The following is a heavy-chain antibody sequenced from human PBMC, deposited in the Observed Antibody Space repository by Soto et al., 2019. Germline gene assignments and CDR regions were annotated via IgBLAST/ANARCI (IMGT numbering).Heavy chain of an antibody. CDR2: IGGRGGST. CDR1: GFSFSSYA. CDR3: AKQGDYDFWSSSNNWLDP. D-gene: IGHD3-3*01. Sequence: EVQLLESGGGLVQPGGSLRLSCAASGFSFSSYAISWVRQAPGKGLEWVSSIGGRGGSTYYADSVKGRFTISRDNSKNTVYLQMNSLRVEDTAVYYCAKQGDYDFWSSSNNWLDPWGQGTLVTVYS. V-gene: IGHV3-23*01. J-gene: IGHJ5*02.